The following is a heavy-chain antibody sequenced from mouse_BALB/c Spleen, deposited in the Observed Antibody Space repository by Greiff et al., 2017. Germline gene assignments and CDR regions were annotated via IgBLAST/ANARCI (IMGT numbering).Heavy chain of an antibody. CDR2: ISYSGST. Sequence: EVQRVESGPGLVKPSQSLSLTCTVTGYSITSDYAWNWIRQFPGNKLEWMGYISYSGSTSYNPSLKSRISITRDTSKNQFFLQLNSVTTEDTATYYCARLLRLYYFDYWGQGTTLTVSS. D-gene: IGHD1-2*01. CDR1: GYSITSDYA. J-gene: IGHJ2*01. V-gene: IGHV3-2*02. CDR3: ARLLRLYYFDY.